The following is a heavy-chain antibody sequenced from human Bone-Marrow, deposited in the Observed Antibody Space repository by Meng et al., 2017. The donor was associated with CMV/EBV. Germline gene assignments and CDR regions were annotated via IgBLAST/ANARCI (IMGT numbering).Heavy chain of an antibody. CDR2: IYTSGST. D-gene: IGHD2-21*01. Sequence: CTVSGGSISSSYWSWIRQPAGTGLEWIGRIYTSGSTNYNPSLKSRVTMSVDTSKNQFSLKLSSVTAADTAVYYCARDLRPGPGEFDYWGQGTLVTVSS. J-gene: IGHJ4*02. CDR1: GGSISSSY. CDR3: ARDLRPGPGEFDY. V-gene: IGHV4-4*07.